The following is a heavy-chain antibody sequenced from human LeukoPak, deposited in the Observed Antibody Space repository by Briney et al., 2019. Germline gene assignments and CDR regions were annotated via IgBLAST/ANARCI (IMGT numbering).Heavy chain of an antibody. CDR3: ASGGYSYPYYFDY. J-gene: IGHJ4*02. Sequence: SETLSLTCSVSGGSFSTYYWSWIRQPPGKGLEWIGFIYYSGSTDYNPSLKSRVTISVDTSRKQFSLKLSSVTAADTAVYYCASGGYSYPYYFDYWGQGTLVTVSS. CDR1: GGSFSTYY. CDR2: IYYSGST. D-gene: IGHD5-18*01. V-gene: IGHV4-59*01.